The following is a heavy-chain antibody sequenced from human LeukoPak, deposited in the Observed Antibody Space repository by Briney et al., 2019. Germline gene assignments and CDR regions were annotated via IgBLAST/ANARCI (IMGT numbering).Heavy chain of an antibody. J-gene: IGHJ4*02. V-gene: IGHV3-23*01. Sequence: GGSLRLSCAASGFTFSSYAMSWVRQAPGKGLEWVSAISGSGGSTYYADSVKGRFTISRDNSKNTLYLQMNSPRVDDTAVYYCARGPPRTSLPNYFDSWGQGTPVIVSS. D-gene: IGHD1-14*01. CDR2: ISGSGGST. CDR3: ARGPPRTSLPNYFDS. CDR1: GFTFSSYA.